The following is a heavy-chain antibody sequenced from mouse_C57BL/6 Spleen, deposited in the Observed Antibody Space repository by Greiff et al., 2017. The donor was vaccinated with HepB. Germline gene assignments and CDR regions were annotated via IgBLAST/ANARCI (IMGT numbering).Heavy chain of an antibody. D-gene: IGHD1-1*01. CDR3: AKNGHYYGSSFPYAMDY. CDR1: GFSLTSYG. CDR2: IWSGGST. Sequence: VKVVESGPGLVQPSQSLSITCTVSGFSLTSYGVHWVRQPPGKGLEWLGVIWSGGSTDYNAAFISRLSISKDNSKSQVFFKMNSLQADDTAIYYCAKNGHYYGSSFPYAMDYWGQGTSVTVSS. V-gene: IGHV2-4*01. J-gene: IGHJ4*01.